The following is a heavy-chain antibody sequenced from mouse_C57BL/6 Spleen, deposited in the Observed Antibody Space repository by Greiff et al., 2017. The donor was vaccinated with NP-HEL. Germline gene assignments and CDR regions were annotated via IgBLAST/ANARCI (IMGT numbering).Heavy chain of an antibody. Sequence: EVQVVESGGGLVKPGGSLKLSCAASGFTFSSYAMSWVRQTPEKRLEWVATISDGGSYTYYPDNVKGRFTISRDNAKNNLYLQMSHLKSEDTAMYYCARDEGFRFAYWGQGTLVTVSA. J-gene: IGHJ3*01. CDR1: GFTFSSYA. V-gene: IGHV5-4*01. CDR3: ARDEGFRFAY. CDR2: ISDGGSYT.